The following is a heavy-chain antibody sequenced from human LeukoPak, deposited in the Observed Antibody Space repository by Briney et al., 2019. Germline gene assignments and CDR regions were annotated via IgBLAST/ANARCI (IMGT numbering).Heavy chain of an antibody. CDR2: IYYSGST. CDR1: GGSIRSSSYY. D-gene: IGHD6-19*01. Sequence: SETLSLTCTVSGGSIRSSSYYWGWIRQPPGKGLEWIGSIYYSGSTYYNASLKSRGTISVDTSKNQFSLKLNSVTAADTAVYYCARLASSGWYGPLNWFDPWGQGTLVTVSS. J-gene: IGHJ5*02. CDR3: ARLASSGWYGPLNWFDP. V-gene: IGHV4-39*01.